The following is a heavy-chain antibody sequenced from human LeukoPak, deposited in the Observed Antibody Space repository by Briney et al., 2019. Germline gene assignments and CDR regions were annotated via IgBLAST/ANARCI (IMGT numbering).Heavy chain of an antibody. V-gene: IGHV3-23*01. Sequence: GGSLRLSCAASGFTFSSYAMYWVRQAPGKGLEWVSGTGSTGVSTFYADSVKGRFTVSRDNSKNTLSLQMNSLRAEDTAVYYCARESRARGREFDYWGQGTLVTVSS. CDR3: ARESRARGREFDY. D-gene: IGHD3-16*01. CDR1: GFTFSSYA. J-gene: IGHJ4*02. CDR2: TGSTGVST.